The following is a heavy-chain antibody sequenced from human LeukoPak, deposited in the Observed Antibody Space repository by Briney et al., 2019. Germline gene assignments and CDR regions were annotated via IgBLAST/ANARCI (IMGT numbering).Heavy chain of an antibody. CDR1: GFTFSTYV. J-gene: IGHJ4*02. D-gene: IGHD6-13*01. Sequence: GGSLRLSCVASGFTFSTYVMGWVRQVPGKGLEWASSVSESGGSTYYADSVKGRFTISRDNSKNTLYLQMNSLRAEDTAVYYCATNSYSSSWYALYYFDYWGQGTLVTVSS. V-gene: IGHV3-23*01. CDR3: ATNSYSSSWYALYYFDY. CDR2: VSESGGST.